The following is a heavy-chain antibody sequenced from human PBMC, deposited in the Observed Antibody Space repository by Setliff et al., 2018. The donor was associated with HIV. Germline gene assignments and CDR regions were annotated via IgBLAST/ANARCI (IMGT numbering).Heavy chain of an antibody. J-gene: IGHJ4*02. CDR1: GGSITGHY. CDR3: ARGQEANYNFWSGYESWYFDY. CDR2: IHYSGSS. V-gene: IGHV4-59*11. Sequence: SETLSLTCTVSGGSITGHYWSWIRQPPGKGLEWIGYIHYSGSSNYNPSLKSRVSISVDTSKKQVSLKLNSVTAADTAVYYCARGQEANYNFWSGYESWYFDYWGRGTLVTVSS. D-gene: IGHD3-3*01.